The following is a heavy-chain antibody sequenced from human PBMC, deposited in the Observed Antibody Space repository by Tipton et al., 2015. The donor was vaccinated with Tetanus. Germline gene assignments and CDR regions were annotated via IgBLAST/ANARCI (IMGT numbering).Heavy chain of an antibody. V-gene: IGHV4-30-2*01. D-gene: IGHD2-2*01. J-gene: IGHJ4*02. Sequence: TLSLTCAVSGASISSIYSWSWIRQPPGKGLEWIGYVFRSGSADYNPSLKSQVNISLDRSENQISLMLTSVTAADTAVYYCARVACSRTSCYSHYFDYWGPGSLVTVSS. CDR1: GASISSIYS. CDR3: ARVACSRTSCYSHYFDY. CDR2: VFRSGSA.